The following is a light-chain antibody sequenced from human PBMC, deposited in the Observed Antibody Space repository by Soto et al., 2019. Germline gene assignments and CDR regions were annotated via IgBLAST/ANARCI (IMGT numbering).Light chain of an antibody. J-gene: IGLJ1*01. V-gene: IGLV2-14*03. Sequence: QSALTQPASVSGSPGQSITISCTETSSDVGRYNCVSWYQHLPGKAPKLMIYDVSNRTSGVSNRLSGAKSGNTASLTISGLQAEDEADYYCSSYRRSSTLVFGTGTKLTVL. CDR3: SSYRRSSTLV. CDR2: DVS. CDR1: SSDVGRYNC.